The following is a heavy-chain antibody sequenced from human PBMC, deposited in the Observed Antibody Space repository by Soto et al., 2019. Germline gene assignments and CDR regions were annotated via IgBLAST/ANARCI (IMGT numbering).Heavy chain of an antibody. CDR3: ARGGDIVVVPAAIGYYYYGMDV. D-gene: IGHD2-2*01. CDR2: TNPNSGGT. Sequence: ASVKVSCKASGYTFTGYYMHWLRQAPGQGLEWMGWTNPNSGGTNYAQKFQGRVTMTRDTSISTAYMELSRLRSDDTAVYYCARGGDIVVVPAAIGYYYYGMDVWGQGTTVTVSS. CDR1: GYTFTGYY. J-gene: IGHJ6*02. V-gene: IGHV1-2*02.